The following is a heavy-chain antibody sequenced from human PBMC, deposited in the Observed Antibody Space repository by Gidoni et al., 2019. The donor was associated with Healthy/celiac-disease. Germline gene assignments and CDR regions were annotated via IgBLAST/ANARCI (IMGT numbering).Heavy chain of an antibody. J-gene: IGHJ5*02. CDR3: ARGSSGAMIVGAVSWFDP. V-gene: IGHV4-59*01. CDR1: GGSISSYS. CDR2: IYYSGST. Sequence: QVQLQESGPGLVKPSEPLSLTCTVPGGSISSYSWSWIRQPPGKGREGIGYIYYSGSTNYNPSLKSRVTISVDTSKNQFSLKLSSVTAADTAVYYGARGSSGAMIVGAVSWFDPWGQGTLVTVSS. D-gene: IGHD3-22*01.